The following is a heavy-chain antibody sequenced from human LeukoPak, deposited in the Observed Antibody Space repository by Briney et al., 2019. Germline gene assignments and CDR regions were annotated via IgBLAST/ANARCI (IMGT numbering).Heavy chain of an antibody. CDR2: INHSGST. Sequence: SETLSLTCALYGGSFSGYYWSWIRRPPGKGLEWIGEINHSGSTNYNPSLKSRVTISVDTSKNQFSLKLSSVTAADTAVYYCARIDTAMVYPFDYWGQGTLVTVSS. CDR3: ARIDTAMVYPFDY. D-gene: IGHD5-18*01. V-gene: IGHV4-34*01. J-gene: IGHJ4*02. CDR1: GGSFSGYY.